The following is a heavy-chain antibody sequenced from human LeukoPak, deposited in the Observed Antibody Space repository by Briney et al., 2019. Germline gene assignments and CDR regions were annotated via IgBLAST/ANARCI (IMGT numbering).Heavy chain of an antibody. Sequence: GASVKVSCKASGNTFTGYCMHWVRQAPGQGLEWMGWIYPNSGGTNYAQNFQGRVTMTRDTSISTAYMELSRLRSDDTAVYYCARESRFGELSEAPEEMVISPFFDYWGQGTLVTVSS. CDR1: GNTFTGYC. V-gene: IGHV1-2*02. D-gene: IGHD3-10*02. CDR2: IYPNSGGT. J-gene: IGHJ4*02. CDR3: ARESRFGELSEAPEEMVISPFFDY.